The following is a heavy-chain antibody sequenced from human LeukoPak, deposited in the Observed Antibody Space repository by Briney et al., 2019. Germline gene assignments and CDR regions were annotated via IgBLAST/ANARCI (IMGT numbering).Heavy chain of an antibody. CDR1: GFTFSSYG. J-gene: IGHJ3*02. D-gene: IGHD6-19*01. V-gene: IGHV3-30*18. CDR2: ISYDGSNK. CDR3: AKESVALDAFDI. Sequence: GRSLRLSCAASGFTFSSYGMHWVRQAPGKGLEWVAVISYDGSNKYYADSVKGRFTISRDNSKNTLYLQMNSLRAEDTAVYYCAKESVALDAFDIWGQGTMVTVSS.